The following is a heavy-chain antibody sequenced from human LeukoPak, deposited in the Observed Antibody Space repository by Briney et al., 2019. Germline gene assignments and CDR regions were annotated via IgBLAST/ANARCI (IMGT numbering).Heavy chain of an antibody. D-gene: IGHD6-13*01. J-gene: IGHJ4*02. CDR1: GFTVSSNY. CDR3: ARIVSSWYYFDS. V-gene: IGHV3-53*01. Sequence: PGGSLRLSCAASGFTVSSNYMSWVRQAPGKGLEWVSVIYSGGSTYYADSVKGRFTISRDNSKNTLYLQMNSLRAEDTAVYYCARIVSSWYYFDSWGQGTLVSVSS. CDR2: IYSGGST.